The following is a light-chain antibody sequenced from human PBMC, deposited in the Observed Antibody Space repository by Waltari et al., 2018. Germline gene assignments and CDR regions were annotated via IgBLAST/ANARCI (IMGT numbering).Light chain of an antibody. J-gene: IGLJ2*01. Sequence: QSALTQPPSVSGSPGQSVTISCTGTSSDVGYYNRVSWYQQPPGAAPKLMIYAVTNRPSGVPDRFSWSKSGNTASLTISGLQAEDEANYYCCSYTGSNTLVFGGGTKLTVL. CDR1: SSDVGYYNR. CDR2: AVT. CDR3: CSYTGSNTLV. V-gene: IGLV2-18*02.